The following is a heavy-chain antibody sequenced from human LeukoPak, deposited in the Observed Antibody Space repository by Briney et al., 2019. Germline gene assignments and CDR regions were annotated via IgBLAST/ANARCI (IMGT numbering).Heavy chain of an antibody. D-gene: IGHD3-10*01. CDR2: INTNTGNP. J-gene: IGHJ6*03. CDR3: ASAWIHYYGSGSYYYYYYMDV. Sequence: GASVKVSCKASGYTFTSYAMNWVRQAPGQGLEWMGWINTNTGNPTYAQGFTGRFVFSLDTSVSTAYLQISSLKAEDTAVYYCASAWIHYYGSGSYYYYYYMDVWGKGTTVTVSS. CDR1: GYTFTSYA. V-gene: IGHV7-4-1*02.